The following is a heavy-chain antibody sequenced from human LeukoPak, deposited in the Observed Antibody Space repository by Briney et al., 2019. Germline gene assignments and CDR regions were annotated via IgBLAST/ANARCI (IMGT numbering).Heavy chain of an antibody. Sequence: SETLSFTCAVYGGSFSGYYWSWIRQPPGKGLEWIGEINHSGSTNYNPSLKSRVTISVDTSKNQFSLKLSSVTAADTAVYYCARVTASIAAGGFDYWGQGTLVTVSS. D-gene: IGHD6-13*01. CDR2: INHSGST. CDR3: ARVTASIAAGGFDY. V-gene: IGHV4-34*01. CDR1: GGSFSGYY. J-gene: IGHJ4*02.